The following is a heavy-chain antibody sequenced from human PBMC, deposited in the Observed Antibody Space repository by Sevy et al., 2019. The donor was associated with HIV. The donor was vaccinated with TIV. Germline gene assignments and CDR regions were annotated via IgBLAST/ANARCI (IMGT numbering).Heavy chain of an antibody. D-gene: IGHD2-2*01. CDR3: AREMAGVVVPAAMYYYYGMDV. Sequence: ASVKVSCKASGGTFSSYAISWVRQAPGQGLEWMGGIIPIFGTANYAQKFQGRVTITADESTSTAHMELSSLRSEDTAVYYCAREMAGVVVPAAMYYYYGMDVWGQGTTVTVSS. J-gene: IGHJ6*02. CDR1: GGTFSSYA. V-gene: IGHV1-69*13. CDR2: IIPIFGTA.